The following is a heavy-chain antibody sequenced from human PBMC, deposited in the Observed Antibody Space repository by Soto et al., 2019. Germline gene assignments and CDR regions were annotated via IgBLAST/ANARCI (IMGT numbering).Heavy chain of an antibody. CDR1: GGTFSSYT. V-gene: IGHV1-69*02. Sequence: QVQLVQSGAEVKKPGSSVKVSCTASGGTFSSYTISWVRQAPGQGFEWMGRIIPILGIANYAQKFQGRVTITADKSTSTAYMELSSLRSEDTAVDYCANDRARTWGQGTLVTVSS. D-gene: IGHD1-1*01. J-gene: IGHJ5*02. CDR3: ANDRART. CDR2: IIPILGIA.